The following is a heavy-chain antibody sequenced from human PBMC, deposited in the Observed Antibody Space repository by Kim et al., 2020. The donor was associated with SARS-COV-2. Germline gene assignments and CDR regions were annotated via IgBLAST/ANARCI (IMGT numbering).Heavy chain of an antibody. D-gene: IGHD4-17*01. CDR1: GFTFSSYG. V-gene: IGHV3-23*01. Sequence: GGSLRLSCVASGFTFSSYGMAWVRQVPGKGLEWVSIISRKGGTTYYADSVKGRFTISRDNSKNTLYLQMNSLTAEDTAVYFCAKKMLTTAENWFDPWGQGTLVTVSS. J-gene: IGHJ5*02. CDR2: ISRKGGTT. CDR3: AKKMLTTAENWFDP.